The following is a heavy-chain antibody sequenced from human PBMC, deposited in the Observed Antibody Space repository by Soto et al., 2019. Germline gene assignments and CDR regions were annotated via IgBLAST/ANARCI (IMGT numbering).Heavy chain of an antibody. CDR1: GDTFTDYY. D-gene: IGHD2-21*02. CDR2: VNPSGGHT. J-gene: IGHJ4*02. CDR3: ARGGHVVVVTAALDY. V-gene: IGHV1-46*01. Sequence: QVQLMQSGAEVKKPGASVKVSCKASGDTFTDYYIHWVRQAPGQGLEWMGTVNPSGGHTTYAQHFLGRVTMTRETSTRPLYMALTSLTSHDTAIYYCARGGHVVVVTAALDYWGQGTLVTVSS.